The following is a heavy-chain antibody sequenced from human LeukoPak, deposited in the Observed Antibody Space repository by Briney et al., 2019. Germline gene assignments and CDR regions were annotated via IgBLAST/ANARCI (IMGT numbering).Heavy chain of an antibody. Sequence: SETLSLTCTLSGDSISSSGFCWGWIRQPPGKGLECVGVICDTGNTYYNPSLKSRVTISVDTSKNQFSLRVTSVTAADTALYYCARHKSGIDWFDPWGQGTLVTVSS. CDR3: ARHKSGIDWFDP. D-gene: IGHD1-14*01. J-gene: IGHJ5*02. CDR2: ICDTGNT. CDR1: GDSISSSGFC. V-gene: IGHV4-39*01.